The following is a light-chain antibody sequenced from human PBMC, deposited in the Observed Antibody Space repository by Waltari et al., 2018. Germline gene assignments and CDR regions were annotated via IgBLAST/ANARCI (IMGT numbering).Light chain of an antibody. CDR2: AAS. CDR1: QGIRNS. J-gene: IGKJ4*01. V-gene: IGKV1-16*02. CDR3: LQYKNYPLT. Sequence: DIQMTQSPSSLSASVGDRVTITCRASQGIRNSLAWVQQKPGEAPKSLIYAASSLQSGVPSKFSGSGSETDFTLTISSLQPEDFATYYCLQYKNYPLTFGGGTKVEIK.